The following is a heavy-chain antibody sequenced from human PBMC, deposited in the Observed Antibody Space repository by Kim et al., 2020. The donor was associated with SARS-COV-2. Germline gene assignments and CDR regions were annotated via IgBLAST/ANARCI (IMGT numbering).Heavy chain of an antibody. J-gene: IGHJ5*02. CDR2: IYPGDSDT. D-gene: IGHD3-10*01. Sequence: GESLKISCKGSGYSFTSYWIGWVRQMPGKGLEWMGIIYPGDSDTRYSPSFQGQVTISADKSISTAYLQWSSLKASDTAMYYCARRGYYGSGSYYNLNWFDPWGQGTLVTVSS. CDR3: ARRGYYGSGSYYNLNWFDP. CDR1: GYSFTSYW. V-gene: IGHV5-51*01.